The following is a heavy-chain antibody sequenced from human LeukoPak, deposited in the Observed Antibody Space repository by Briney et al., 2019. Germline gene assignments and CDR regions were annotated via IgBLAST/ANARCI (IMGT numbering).Heavy chain of an antibody. CDR1: GGTFSSYA. Sequence: PVKVSCKASGGTFSSYAISWVRQAPGQGLEWMGGIIPIFGTANYAQKFQGRVTITTDEPTSTAYMELSSLRSEDTAVYYCARGDLEVKALDYWGQGTLVTVSS. D-gene: IGHD4-23*01. V-gene: IGHV1-69*05. J-gene: IGHJ4*02. CDR3: ARGDLEVKALDY. CDR2: IIPIFGTA.